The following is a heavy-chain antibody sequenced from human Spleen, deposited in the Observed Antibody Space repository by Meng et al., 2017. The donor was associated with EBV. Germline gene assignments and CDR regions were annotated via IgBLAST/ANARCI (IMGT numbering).Heavy chain of an antibody. CDR1: GYSFISYG. D-gene: IGHD2-8*02. CDR2: MNPNSGST. CDR3: ARGAKSFGHWWFFDY. V-gene: IGHV1-8*01. J-gene: IGHJ4*02. Sequence: QWHLVQIGAEVKKPGASVKLSCKASGYSFISYGINWVRQATGQGLEWMGRMNPNSGSTDYAQKFQGRVTMTRDTSTNTAYMELSSLRSEDTAVYYCARGAKSFGHWWFFDYWGQGTLVTVSS.